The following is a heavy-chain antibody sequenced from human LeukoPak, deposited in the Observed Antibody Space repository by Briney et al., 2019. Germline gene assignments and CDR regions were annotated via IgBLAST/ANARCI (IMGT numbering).Heavy chain of an antibody. V-gene: IGHV4-34*01. J-gene: IGHJ4*02. Sequence: SETLSLTCAVYGGSFSGYCWSWIRQPPGKGLEWIGEINHSGSTNYNPSLKSRVTISVDTSKNQFSLKLSSVTAADTAVYYCARGQWLVRVYYFDYWGQGTLVTVSS. CDR1: GGSFSGYC. CDR2: INHSGST. CDR3: ARGQWLVRVYYFDY. D-gene: IGHD6-19*01.